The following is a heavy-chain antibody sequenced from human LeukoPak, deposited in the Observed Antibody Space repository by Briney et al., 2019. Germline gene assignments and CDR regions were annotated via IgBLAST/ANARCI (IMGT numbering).Heavy chain of an antibody. Sequence: SVKVSCKASGGTFSSYAISWVRQAPGQGLEWMGGIIPIFGTANYAQKFQGRVTITADESTSTAYMELSSLRSEDTAVYYCASQNWNDALSWFDPWGQGTLVTVSS. J-gene: IGHJ5*02. CDR2: IIPIFGTA. CDR1: GGTFSSYA. CDR3: ASQNWNDALSWFDP. V-gene: IGHV1-69*13. D-gene: IGHD1-1*01.